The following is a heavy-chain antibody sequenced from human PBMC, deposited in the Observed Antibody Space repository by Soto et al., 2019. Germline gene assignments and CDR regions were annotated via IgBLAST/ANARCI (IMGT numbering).Heavy chain of an antibody. J-gene: IGHJ4*02. Sequence: SETLSLTCTVSGGSVSSGAHYWSWIRQHPGKGLEWIGYIYYRGGTYYNPSLRGRITISSDTSKNQFSLKLSSVTAADTAVYYCARAPDGTVAFDVWGQGTLVTVS. V-gene: IGHV4-31*03. CDR2: IYYRGGT. CDR1: GGSVSSGAHY. CDR3: ARAPDGTVAFDV. D-gene: IGHD1-1*01.